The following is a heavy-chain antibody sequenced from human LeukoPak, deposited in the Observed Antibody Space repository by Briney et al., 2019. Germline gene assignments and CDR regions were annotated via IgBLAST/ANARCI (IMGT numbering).Heavy chain of an antibody. CDR2: IYHSGST. CDR1: GGSISSGGYY. V-gene: IGHV4-30-2*01. J-gene: IGHJ6*02. CDR3: AAGGLVITADYYYGMDV. D-gene: IGHD3/OR15-3a*01. Sequence: SQTLSLTCTVSGGSISSGGYYWSWIRQPPGKGLEWIGYIYHSGSTYYNPSLKSRVTISVDRSKNQFSLKLSSVTAADTAVYYCAAGGLVITADYYYGMDVWGQGTTVTVSS.